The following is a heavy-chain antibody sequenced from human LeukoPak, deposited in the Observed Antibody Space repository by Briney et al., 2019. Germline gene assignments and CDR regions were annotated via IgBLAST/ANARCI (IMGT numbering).Heavy chain of an antibody. CDR3: AKDIAQGYTFGSIEQDY. CDR2: ISESGSGT. CDR1: GLTFSRYA. D-gene: IGHD5-18*01. Sequence: GGSLRLSCAVSGLTFSRYAMSWVRQAPGKGLEWVSAISESGSGTYYADSVKGRFTISGDNSKDTLSLQMNSLRAEDTAVYYCAKDIAQGYTFGSIEQDYWGQGTLVTVSS. V-gene: IGHV3-23*01. J-gene: IGHJ4*02.